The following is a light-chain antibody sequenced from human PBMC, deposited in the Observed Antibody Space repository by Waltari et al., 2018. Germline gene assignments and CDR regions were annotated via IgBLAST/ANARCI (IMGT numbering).Light chain of an antibody. V-gene: IGKV4-1*01. CDR1: QNVLYSSNTKNS. J-gene: IGKJ1*01. Sequence: DIVMTQSPDSLAVSLGERATINCKSSQNVLYSSNTKNSLAWYQQKPGQPPKLLIYCASTRESGVPDRFSGSGSGTDFTLTISSLQAEDVAVYYCQQYYSTPHTFGQGTKVEFK. CDR2: CAS. CDR3: QQYYSTPHT.